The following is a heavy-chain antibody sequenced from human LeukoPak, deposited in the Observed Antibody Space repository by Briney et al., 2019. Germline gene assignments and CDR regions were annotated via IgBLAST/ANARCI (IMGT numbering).Heavy chain of an antibody. CDR1: GFTFSSYG. CDR3: AKDDIGRYYDSSGALDY. Sequence: PGGCLRLSCAASGFTFSSYGMHWVRQAPGKGLEWVAFIRYDGSNKYYADSVKGRFTISRDNSKNTLYLQMNSLRAEDTAVYYCAKDDIGRYYDSSGALDYWGQGTLVTVSS. V-gene: IGHV3-30*02. CDR2: IRYDGSNK. J-gene: IGHJ4*02. D-gene: IGHD3-22*01.